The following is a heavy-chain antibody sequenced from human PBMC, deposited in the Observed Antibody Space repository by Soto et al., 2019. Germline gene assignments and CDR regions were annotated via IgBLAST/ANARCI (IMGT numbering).Heavy chain of an antibody. J-gene: IGHJ4*02. Sequence: PSETLSLTCTVSGGSISSSSYYWGWIRQPPGKGLEWIGSIYYSGSTYYNPSLKSRVTISVDTSKNQFSLKLSSVTAADTAVYYCARRYYDSSGYYYAFDYWGQGTLVTVSS. V-gene: IGHV4-39*01. CDR1: GGSISSSSYY. CDR3: ARRYYDSSGYYYAFDY. CDR2: IYYSGST. D-gene: IGHD3-22*01.